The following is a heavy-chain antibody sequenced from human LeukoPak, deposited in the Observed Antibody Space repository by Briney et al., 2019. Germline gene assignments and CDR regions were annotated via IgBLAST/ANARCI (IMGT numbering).Heavy chain of an antibody. CDR2: IDYSGST. CDR1: GGSISSYY. J-gene: IGHJ3*02. V-gene: IGHV4-59*01. D-gene: IGHD1-26*01. CDR3: ARDRRRELLHAFDI. Sequence: SETLSLTRTVSGGSISSYYWSWIRQPPGKGLEWIAYIDYSGSTNYNPSLKSRLTISLDASKNQFSLKLSSVTAADTAVYYCARDRRRELLHAFDIWGQGTMVTVSS.